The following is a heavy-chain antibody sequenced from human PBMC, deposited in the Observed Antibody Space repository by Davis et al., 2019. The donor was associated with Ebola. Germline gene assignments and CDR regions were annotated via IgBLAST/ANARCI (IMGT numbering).Heavy chain of an antibody. CDR2: IYPGDSDT. CDR3: ARHCSSTSCAHAPYYYYGMDV. V-gene: IGHV5-51*01. CDR1: GYSFTSYW. D-gene: IGHD2-2*01. Sequence: PGGSLRLSCKGSGYSFTSYWIGWVRQMPGKGLEWMGIIYPGDSDTRYSPSFQGHVTISADKSISTAYLQWSSLKALDTAMYYCARHCSSTSCAHAPYYYYGMDVWGQGTTVTVSS. J-gene: IGHJ6*02.